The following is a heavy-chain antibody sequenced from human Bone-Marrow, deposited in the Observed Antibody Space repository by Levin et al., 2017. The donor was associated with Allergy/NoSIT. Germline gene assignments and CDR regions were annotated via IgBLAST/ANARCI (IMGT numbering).Heavy chain of an antibody. D-gene: IGHD7-27*01. V-gene: IGHV4-59*01. Sequence: SSETLSLTCTVSGDSISDYYWSWIRQPPGKGLEWIGFVYHSGNTNYNPALKSRATISVDTSKRQLSLKLRSVSAADTAIYYCARDVGITQGYFDFWGRGALVTVSS. CDR2: VYHSGNT. CDR1: GDSISDYY. CDR3: ARDVGITQGYFDF. J-gene: IGHJ2*01.